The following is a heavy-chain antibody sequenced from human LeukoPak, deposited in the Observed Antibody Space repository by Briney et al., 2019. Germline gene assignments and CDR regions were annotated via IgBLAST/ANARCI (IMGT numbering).Heavy chain of an antibody. Sequence: GASVKVSCKASGGTFSSYAISWVRQAPGQGLEWMGWINPNSGGTNYAQKFQGRVTMTRDTSISTAYMELSRLRSDDTAVYYCARDFREQAARPRDYWGPGTLVNVS. CDR3: ARDFREQAARPRDY. CDR1: GGTFSSYA. CDR2: INPNSGGT. D-gene: IGHD1-26*01. J-gene: IGHJ4*03. V-gene: IGHV1-2*02.